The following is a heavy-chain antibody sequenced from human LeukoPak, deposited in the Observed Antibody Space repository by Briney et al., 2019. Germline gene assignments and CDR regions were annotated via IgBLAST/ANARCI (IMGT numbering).Heavy chain of an antibody. J-gene: IGHJ4*02. CDR3: ARGRCVGSPNCYYFDS. D-gene: IGHD2-2*01. CDR1: GYAFTNYN. Sequence: ASVKVSCKASGYAFTNYNINWVRQATGQGFVWIGWMNPNSGNTGFDQKFQGRVTITRDTSISTAYMEVDDLRPEDTAVYYCARGRCVGSPNCYYFDSWGQGTLVTVSS. V-gene: IGHV1-8*01. CDR2: MNPNSGNT.